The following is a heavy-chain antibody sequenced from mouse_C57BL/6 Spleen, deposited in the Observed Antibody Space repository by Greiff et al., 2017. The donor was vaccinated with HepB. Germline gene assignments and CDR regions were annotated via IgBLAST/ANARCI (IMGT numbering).Heavy chain of an antibody. CDR2: IHPNSGST. CDR3: ARRGYSNHYAMDY. V-gene: IGHV1-64*01. CDR1: GYTFTSYW. J-gene: IGHJ4*01. D-gene: IGHD2-5*01. Sequence: QVQLQQSGAELVKPGASVKLSCKASGYTFTSYWMHWVKQRPGQGLEWIGMIHPNSGSTNYNEKFKSKATLTVDKSSSTAYMQLSSLTSEDSAVYYCARRGYSNHYAMDYWGQGTSVTVSS.